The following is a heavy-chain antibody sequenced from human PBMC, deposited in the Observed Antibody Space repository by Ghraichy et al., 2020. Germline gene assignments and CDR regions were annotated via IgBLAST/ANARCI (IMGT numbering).Heavy chain of an antibody. V-gene: IGHV4-34*01. CDR3: ARGGRRRFLEFSGPSRKYGLDI. Sequence: SETLSLTCAVYGGPINGYYWSWIRQSPGRGLEWIGEMNHFGTTKDSPSLKSRVTLSIDTSKNQFSLNLTSVTAADTAVYYCARGGRRRFLEFSGPSRKYGLDIWGQGTTFTV. CDR2: MNHFGTT. J-gene: IGHJ6*02. CDR1: GGPINGYY. D-gene: IGHD3-3*01.